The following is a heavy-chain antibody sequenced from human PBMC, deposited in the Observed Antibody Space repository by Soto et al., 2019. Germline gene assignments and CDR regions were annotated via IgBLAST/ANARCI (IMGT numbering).Heavy chain of an antibody. V-gene: IGHV4-4*07. D-gene: IGHD4-4*01. J-gene: IGHJ6*02. CDR2: IYASGST. CDR1: GGSISSYY. Sequence: PSETLSLTCTVSGGSISSYYWTWIRQPAGKGLEWIGHIYASGSTNYNPSLKSRVTMSVDTSKNQFSLKLTSVTAADTAVYSCARIDYSRHLSPYYYGMDVWGQGTTVTVSS. CDR3: ARIDYSRHLSPYYYGMDV.